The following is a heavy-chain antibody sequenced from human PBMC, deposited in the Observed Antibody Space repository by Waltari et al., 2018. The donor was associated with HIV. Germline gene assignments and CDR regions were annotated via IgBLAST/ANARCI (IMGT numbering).Heavy chain of an antibody. J-gene: IGHJ4*02. CDR2: IYHSGST. D-gene: IGHD4-17*01. CDR3: ARREGGDYEGNYFDY. V-gene: IGHV4-4*02. Sequence: QVQLQESGPGLVKPSGTLSLTCAVSGGSISSSNWWSWVRQPPGKGLEWIGEIYHSGSTNNNPSLKSRVTISVDKAKNQFSLKLSSVTAADTAVYYCARREGGDYEGNYFDYWGQGTLVTVSS. CDR1: GGSISSSNW.